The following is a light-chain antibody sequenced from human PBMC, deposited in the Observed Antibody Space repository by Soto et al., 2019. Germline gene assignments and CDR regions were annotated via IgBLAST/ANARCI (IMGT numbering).Light chain of an antibody. Sequence: IVLTQSPGTLSLSPGERATLSCRASQSVSSSYLAWYQQKPGQAPRLLIYGASRRATGIPDRFRGSGSGTDFTLTISRLEPEDFAVYYCQQYGSSPQTFGQGTRLEIK. CDR3: QQYGSSPQT. V-gene: IGKV3-20*01. J-gene: IGKJ5*01. CDR1: QSVSSSY. CDR2: GAS.